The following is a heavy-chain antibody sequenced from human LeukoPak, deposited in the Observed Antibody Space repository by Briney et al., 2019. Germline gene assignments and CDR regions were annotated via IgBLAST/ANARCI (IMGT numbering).Heavy chain of an antibody. D-gene: IGHD6-6*01. J-gene: IGHJ4*02. CDR2: ISTSGSAK. Sequence: PGGSLRLSCAASGFTFSSYEMNWVRQAPGKGLEWVSYISTSGSAKYYADSVKGRFTISRDNAKNSLYLQMSSLRDEDTAVYYCARDWGLAARPDYWGQGTLVTVSS. CDR1: GFTFSSYE. V-gene: IGHV3-48*03. CDR3: ARDWGLAARPDY.